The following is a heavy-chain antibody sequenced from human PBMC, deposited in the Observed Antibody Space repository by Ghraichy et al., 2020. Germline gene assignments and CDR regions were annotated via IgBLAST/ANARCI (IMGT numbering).Heavy chain of an antibody. J-gene: IGHJ4*02. Sequence: SETLSLTCAVYGGSFSGYYWSWIRRPPGKGLEWIGEINHSGSTNYNPSLKCRVTISVDTSKNQFSLKLSPVTAADTAVYYCARGRREHPLEQIAVAGMNYFDYWGQGTLVTVSS. D-gene: IGHD6-19*01. CDR3: ARGRREHPLEQIAVAGMNYFDY. CDR2: INHSGST. CDR1: GGSFSGYY. V-gene: IGHV4-34*01.